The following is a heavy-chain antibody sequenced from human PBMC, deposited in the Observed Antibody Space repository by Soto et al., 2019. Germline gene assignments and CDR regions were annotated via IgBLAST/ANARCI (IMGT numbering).Heavy chain of an antibody. D-gene: IGHD6-19*01. CDR3: ARRSSGWYGNWFDP. CDR1: GGTFSSYA. J-gene: IGHJ5*02. CDR2: IIPIFGTA. Sequence: QVELVQSGAEVKKPGSSVKVSCKASGGTFSSYAISWVRQAPGQGLEWMGGIIPIFGTANYAQKFQGSVTITADDSTSTAYMELSSLRSEDTAVYYWARRSSGWYGNWFDPWGQGTLVTVSS. V-gene: IGHV1-69*01.